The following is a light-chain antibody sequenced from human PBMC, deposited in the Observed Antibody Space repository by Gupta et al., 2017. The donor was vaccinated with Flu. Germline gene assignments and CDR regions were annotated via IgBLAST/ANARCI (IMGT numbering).Light chain of an antibody. Sequence: EIVLTQSPATLSLSPGERATLSCRASQSVSTYLAWYQQRPGQAPRLLIYDASNRATGIPARFSGSGSGTDFTLTISSLEPEDSAVYYCQQRNNWEITFGGGTKVEIK. CDR3: QQRNNWEIT. CDR1: QSVSTY. J-gene: IGKJ4*01. V-gene: IGKV3-11*01. CDR2: DAS.